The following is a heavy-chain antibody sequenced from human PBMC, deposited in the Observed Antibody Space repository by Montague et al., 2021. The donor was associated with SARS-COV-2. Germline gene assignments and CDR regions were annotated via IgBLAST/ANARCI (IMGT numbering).Heavy chain of an antibody. CDR3: ASDSGIEIPDYYYSMDV. CDR1: GFTFSSYE. V-gene: IGHV3-48*03. J-gene: IGHJ6*02. CDR2: ISSSGSTI. Sequence: SLRLSCSASGFTFSSYEMNWVRQAPGKGLEWVSYISSSGSTIYYADSVKGRFTISRDNAKNSLYLQMNSLRAEDTAIYYCASDSGIEIPDYYYSMDVWGQGTRSPSP. D-gene: IGHD5-24*01.